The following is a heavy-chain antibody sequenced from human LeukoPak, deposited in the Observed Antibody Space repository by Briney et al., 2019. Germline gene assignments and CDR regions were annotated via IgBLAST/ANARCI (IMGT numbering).Heavy chain of an antibody. CDR3: ARHQWHYYYYMGV. J-gene: IGHJ6*03. D-gene: IGHD6-19*01. Sequence: PSETLSLTCTVSGGSISSSSYYWGWIRQPPGKGLEWIGSIYYSGDTYYNPSPKSRRVTISVDTSKNQFSLRLSPVTAADTAVYYCARHQWHYYYYMGVWGKGSTVTVSS. CDR1: GGSISSSSYY. CDR2: IYYSGDT. V-gene: IGHV4-39*01.